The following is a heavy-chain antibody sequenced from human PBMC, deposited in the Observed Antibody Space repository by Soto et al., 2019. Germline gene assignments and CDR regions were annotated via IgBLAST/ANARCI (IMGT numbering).Heavy chain of an antibody. V-gene: IGHV1-69*12. Sequence: QVQLVQSGAEVKKYGSSVKVSCKASGGTFSRYAISWVRQAPGQGLEWMGGITPMFGTANYAQRFQGRATSTADESTSAAYMQLSSLRSDATAVYYCAQTLGLAVAGPGRFDLWGRGTLVTVSS. CDR2: ITPMFGTA. D-gene: IGHD6-19*01. CDR1: GGTFSRYA. CDR3: AQTLGLAVAGPGRFDL. J-gene: IGHJ2*01.